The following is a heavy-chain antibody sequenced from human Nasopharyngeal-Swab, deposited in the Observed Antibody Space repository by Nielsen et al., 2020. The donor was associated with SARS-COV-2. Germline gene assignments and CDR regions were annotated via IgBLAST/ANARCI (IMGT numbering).Heavy chain of an antibody. CDR3: ARHGVAEDY. Sequence: ASVQVSCKASGYIFTSYDISWVRQARGQGLEWMGWIGAYNGNTNYAPKFQDRVTMTTDTSTSTVYMELRSLRSDDTAVYYCARHGVAEDYWGQGTLVTVSS. J-gene: IGHJ4*02. V-gene: IGHV1-18*01. CDR1: GYIFTSYD. CDR2: IGAYNGNT. D-gene: IGHD3-3*01.